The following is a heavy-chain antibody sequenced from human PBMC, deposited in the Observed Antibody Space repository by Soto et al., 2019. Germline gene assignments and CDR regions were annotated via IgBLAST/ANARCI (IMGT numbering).Heavy chain of an antibody. Sequence: QVQLVQSGAEVKKPGSSVKVSCKASGGTFSSYAISWVRQAPGQGLEWMGGIIPIFGTANYAQKFQGRVTITADESTSTAYMELSSLRSEDTAVYYCARAPYYYDSSGYDGYYYYYGMDVWGQGTTVTVSS. CDR2: IIPIFGTA. J-gene: IGHJ6*02. V-gene: IGHV1-69*01. CDR3: ARAPYYYDSSGYDGYYYYYGMDV. CDR1: GGTFSSYA. D-gene: IGHD3-22*01.